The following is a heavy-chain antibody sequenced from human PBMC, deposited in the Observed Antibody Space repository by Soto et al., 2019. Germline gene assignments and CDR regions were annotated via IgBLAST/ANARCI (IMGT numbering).Heavy chain of an antibody. CDR1: VFTFSSYW. V-gene: IGHV3-74*01. CDR3: AQVPSNFDYYYYGMDV. J-gene: IGHJ6*02. Sequence: GGSLRLSCAASVFTFSSYWMQWVRQSPGKGLVWVSRINSDGSSTSYADSVKGRFTISRDNAKNTLYLQMNSLRAQDTAVYYCAQVPSNFDYYYYGMDVWGQGNTVTVSS. CDR2: INSDGSST.